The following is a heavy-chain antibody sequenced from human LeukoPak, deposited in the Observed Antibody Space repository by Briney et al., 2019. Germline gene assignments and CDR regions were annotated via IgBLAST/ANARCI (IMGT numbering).Heavy chain of an antibody. Sequence: GGSLRLSCTASGFTFGDYGMSWVRQAPGKGLEWVGFIRSKTYGGTTKDAASVKDRFSISRDDSKSIAYLQMNSLKTEDTAVYYCTRAADIVVVGNYYYYMDVWGKGTTVTVSS. J-gene: IGHJ6*03. CDR3: TRAADIVVVGNYYYYMDV. V-gene: IGHV3-49*04. D-gene: IGHD2-2*01. CDR1: GFTFGDYG. CDR2: IRSKTYGGTT.